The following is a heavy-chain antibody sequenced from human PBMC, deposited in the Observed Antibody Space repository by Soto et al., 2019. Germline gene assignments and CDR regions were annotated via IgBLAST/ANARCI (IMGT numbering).Heavy chain of an antibody. J-gene: IGHJ4*02. D-gene: IGHD3-16*01. CDR3: AKDHWGSY. CDR2: ISGSGDST. CDR1: GFTFSTYA. Sequence: EVQLVESGGGLVKPGGSLRLSCAASGFTFSTYAMSWVRQAPGKGLEWVSAISGSGDSTYYADSVKGRFTISRDNSRNTLYLQMTTLRAEDTALYHCAKDHWGSYSGQGTLVTVSS. V-gene: IGHV3-23*04.